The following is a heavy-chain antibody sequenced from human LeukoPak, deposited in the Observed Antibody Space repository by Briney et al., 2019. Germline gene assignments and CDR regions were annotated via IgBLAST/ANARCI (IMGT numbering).Heavy chain of an antibody. V-gene: IGHV4-39*07. CDR2: IYHSGNT. D-gene: IGHD3-3*01. CDR3: ARLDDFWNDY. J-gene: IGHJ4*02. Sequence: PSETLSLTCTVSGGSISSSSYYWGWIRQPPGKGLEWIGSIYHSGNTYYNPSLKSRVTISVDTSKNQFSLKLSSVTAADTAVYYCARLDDFWNDYWGQGTLVTVSS. CDR1: GGSISSSSYY.